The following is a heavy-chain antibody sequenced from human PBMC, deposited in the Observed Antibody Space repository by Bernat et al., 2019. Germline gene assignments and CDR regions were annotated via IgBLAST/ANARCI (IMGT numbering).Heavy chain of an antibody. CDR1: GFTFSSYG. D-gene: IGHD3-16*01. V-gene: IGHV3-30*18. CDR3: AKDWGY. CDR2: ISYDGSNK. Sequence: QVQLVESGGGVVQPGRSLRLSCAASGFTFSSYGMHWVRQAPGKGLEWVAVISYDGSNKYYADSVKGRFTISRDNSNNTLYLQMNSLRVEDTALYYCAKDWGYWGQGTLVTVSS. J-gene: IGHJ4*02.